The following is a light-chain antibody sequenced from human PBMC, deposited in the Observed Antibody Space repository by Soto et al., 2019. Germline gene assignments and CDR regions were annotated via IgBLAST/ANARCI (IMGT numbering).Light chain of an antibody. CDR1: QSVNNKY. J-gene: IGKJ1*01. Sequence: EIVLTQTPGTLSLSPGDRATLSCRASQSVNNKYLAWYQQKPGQAPRLLIYLGSTRASGIPDRFSGSGSGTDFTLTIRRLEPEDFAVYSCQQYDSSPRTFGQGTKVDFK. CDR2: LGS. CDR3: QQYDSSPRT. V-gene: IGKV3-20*01.